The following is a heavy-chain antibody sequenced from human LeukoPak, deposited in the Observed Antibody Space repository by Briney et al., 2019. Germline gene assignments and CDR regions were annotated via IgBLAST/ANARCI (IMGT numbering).Heavy chain of an antibody. Sequence: SETLSLTCTVSGYSISSGYYWGWIRQPPGKGLEWIGSIYHSGSTYYNPSLKSRVTISVDTSKNQFSLKPSSVTAADTAVYYCARDHYDSSGYYLNWFDPWGQGTLVTVSS. CDR3: ARDHYDSSGYYLNWFDP. V-gene: IGHV4-38-2*02. J-gene: IGHJ5*02. D-gene: IGHD3-22*01. CDR1: GYSISSGYY. CDR2: IYHSGST.